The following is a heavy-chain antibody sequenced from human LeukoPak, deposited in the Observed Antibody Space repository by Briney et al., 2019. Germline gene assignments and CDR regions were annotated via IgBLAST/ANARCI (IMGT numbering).Heavy chain of an antibody. CDR3: ARGGADIVVVPASYNWFDP. V-gene: IGHV1-2*02. Sequence: ASVKVSCKASGCTFTGYYMHWVRQAPGQGLEWMGWINPNSGGTNYAQKFQGRVTMTRDTSISTAYMELSRLRSDDTAVYYCARGGADIVVVPASYNWFDPWGQGTLVTVSS. CDR2: INPNSGGT. CDR1: GCTFTGYY. J-gene: IGHJ5*02. D-gene: IGHD2-2*01.